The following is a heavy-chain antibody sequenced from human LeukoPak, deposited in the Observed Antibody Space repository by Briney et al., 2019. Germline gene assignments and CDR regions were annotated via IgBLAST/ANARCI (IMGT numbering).Heavy chain of an antibody. D-gene: IGHD6-19*01. V-gene: IGHV3-23*01. CDR1: GFTFSSYA. J-gene: IGHJ4*02. CDR3: AKLGSKEKWSGWSNY. CDR2: ISGSGGST. Sequence: GGSLRLSCAASGFTFSSYAMSWVRQAPGKGLEWVSAISGSGGSTYYADSVKGRFTISRDNSKNTLYLQMNSLRAEDTAVYYCAKLGSKEKWSGWSNYWGQGTLVTVSS.